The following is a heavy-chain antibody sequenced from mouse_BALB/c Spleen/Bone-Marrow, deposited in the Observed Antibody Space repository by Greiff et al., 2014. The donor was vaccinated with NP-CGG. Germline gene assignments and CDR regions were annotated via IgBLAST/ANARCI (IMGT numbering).Heavy chain of an antibody. J-gene: IGHJ1*01. CDR1: DYTFTSYR. V-gene: IGHV1-5*01. CDR3: ALAYFGQGDWFFDV. CDR2: IYPGNSDT. Sequence: SGTVLARPGASVKMSCKASDYTFTSYRMHWLKQRPGQGLEWIGAIYPGNSDTSYNQKFKGKAKLTAVTSTSTAYMDLSSLTNGDSAVYYCALAYFGQGDWFFDVWGAGTTVTVSS. D-gene: IGHD2-10*01.